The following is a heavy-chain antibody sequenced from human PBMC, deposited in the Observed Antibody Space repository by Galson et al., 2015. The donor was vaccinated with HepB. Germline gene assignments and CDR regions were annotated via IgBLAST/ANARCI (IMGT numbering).Heavy chain of an antibody. J-gene: IGHJ4*02. CDR2: IGDHDGDT. Sequence: SLRLSCAASGFTFSSYWMHWVRQAPGKGLVWVSRIGDHDGDTIYADSVKGRFTISRDNAKNALYLQMNSLRAEDTAVYFCARRGLRHAFDYWGQGALVTASS. V-gene: IGHV3-74*01. CDR1: GFTFSSYW. CDR3: ARRGLRHAFDY.